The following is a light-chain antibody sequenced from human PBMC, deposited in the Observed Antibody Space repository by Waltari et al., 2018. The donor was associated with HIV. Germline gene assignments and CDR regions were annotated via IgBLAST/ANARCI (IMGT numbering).Light chain of an antibody. CDR3: QSYDSSLSGYV. CDR2: GNS. J-gene: IGLJ1*01. V-gene: IGLV1-40*01. CDR1: SCNIGAGYD. Sequence: QSVLTQPPSVSGAPGQRVTIPCTGSSCNIGAGYDVHWYQQLPGTAPKLLIYGNSNRPSGVPDRFSGSKSGTSASLAITGLQAEDEADYYCQSYDSSLSGYVFGTGTKVTVL.